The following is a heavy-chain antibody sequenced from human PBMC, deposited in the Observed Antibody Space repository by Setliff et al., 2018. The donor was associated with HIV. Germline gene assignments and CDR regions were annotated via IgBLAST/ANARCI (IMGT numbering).Heavy chain of an antibody. D-gene: IGHD3-22*01. CDR3: ARVEYYYDSSGYYYDY. CDR2: INPSGGST. V-gene: IGHV1-46*01. Sequence: GASVKVSCKASGYTFTSYYMHWVRQAPGRGLEWMGIINPSGGSTSYAQKFQGRVTMTRDTSTSTVYMELSSLRSEDTAVYYCARVEYYYDSSGYYYDYWGQGTLVTVSS. J-gene: IGHJ4*02. CDR1: GYTFTSYY.